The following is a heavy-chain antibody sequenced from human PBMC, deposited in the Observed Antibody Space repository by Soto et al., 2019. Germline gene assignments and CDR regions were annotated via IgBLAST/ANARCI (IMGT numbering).Heavy chain of an antibody. Sequence: EVQLVESGGGLVKPGGSLRLSCAASGFTFSSYSMNWVRQAPGKGLEWVSSISRSSDYIYYADSVKGRFTISRDNAKNSLYLQMNSLRAEDTAVYYCARDRNWNYAGYAFDIWGPGTMVTVSS. V-gene: IGHV3-21*01. CDR1: GFTFSSYS. CDR2: ISRSSDYI. J-gene: IGHJ3*02. CDR3: ARDRNWNYAGYAFDI. D-gene: IGHD1-7*01.